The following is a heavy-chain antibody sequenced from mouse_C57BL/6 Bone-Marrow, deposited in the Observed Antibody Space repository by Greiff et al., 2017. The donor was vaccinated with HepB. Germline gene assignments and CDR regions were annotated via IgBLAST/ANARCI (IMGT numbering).Heavy chain of an antibody. J-gene: IGHJ2*01. D-gene: IGHD4-1*01. Sequence: QVQLQQPGAELVMPGASVKLSCKASGYTFTSYWMDWVKQRPGQGLEWIGNIYPSDSETHYNQKFKDKATLTVDKSSSTAYMQLSSLTSEDSAVYYCARDWDAFDYWGQGTTLTVSS. CDR3: ARDWDAFDY. CDR1: GYTFTSYW. CDR2: IYPSDSET. V-gene: IGHV1-61*01.